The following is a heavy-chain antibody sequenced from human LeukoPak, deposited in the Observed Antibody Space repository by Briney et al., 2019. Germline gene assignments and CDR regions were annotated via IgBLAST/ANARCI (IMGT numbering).Heavy chain of an antibody. J-gene: IGHJ4*02. CDR3: ARGEVGTKRYFDE. D-gene: IGHD1-26*01. V-gene: IGHV5-51*01. Sequence: GESLQISCKGSGYSITSYWISWVRQMPGKSLVGMGIIYPDDSDTRYSPSFPGQVTISADKSINTAYLQWTSLKASDTAMYYCARGEVGTKRYFDEWGQGTLVTVSS. CDR1: GYSITSYW. CDR2: IYPDDSDT.